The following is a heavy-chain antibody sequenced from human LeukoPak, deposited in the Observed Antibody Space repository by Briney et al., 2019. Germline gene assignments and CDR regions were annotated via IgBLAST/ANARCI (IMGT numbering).Heavy chain of an antibody. D-gene: IGHD5-12*01. Sequence: RGSLRLSCAASGFTFSSYAMHWVRQAPGKGLEWVAVISYDGSNKYYADSVKGRFTISRDNSKNTLYLQMNSLRAEDTAVYYCARDWDSGYDWYYFDYWGQGTLVTVSS. CDR2: ISYDGSNK. J-gene: IGHJ4*02. CDR1: GFTFSSYA. V-gene: IGHV3-30-3*01. CDR3: ARDWDSGYDWYYFDY.